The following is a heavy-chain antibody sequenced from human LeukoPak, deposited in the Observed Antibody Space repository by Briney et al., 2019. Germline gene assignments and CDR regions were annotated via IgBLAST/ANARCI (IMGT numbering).Heavy chain of an antibody. CDR2: ISGSGGST. V-gene: IGHV3-23*01. D-gene: IGHD3-10*01. J-gene: IGHJ4*02. CDR1: GFTFSSYG. CDR3: AKVGTTMVRGVITHYFGY. Sequence: PGGSLRLSCAASGFTFSSYGMSWVRQAPGKGLEWVSAISGSGGSTYYADSVKGRFTISRDNSKNTLYLQMNSLRAEDTAVYYCAKVGTTMVRGVITHYFGYWGQGTLVTVSS.